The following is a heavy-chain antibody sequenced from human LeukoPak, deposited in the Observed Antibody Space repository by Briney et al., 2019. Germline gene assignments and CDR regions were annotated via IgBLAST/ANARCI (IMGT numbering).Heavy chain of an antibody. Sequence: PGGSLRLSCAASGFTFSSYAMSWVRQAPGKGLEWVSGISGGGGSTYYADSVKGRFTIPRDNSKNTLYLQMNSLRAEDTAIYYCAKEYGSGSYFVDYWGQGTLVTVSS. J-gene: IGHJ4*02. CDR2: ISGGGGST. D-gene: IGHD3-10*01. V-gene: IGHV3-23*01. CDR3: AKEYGSGSYFVDY. CDR1: GFTFSSYA.